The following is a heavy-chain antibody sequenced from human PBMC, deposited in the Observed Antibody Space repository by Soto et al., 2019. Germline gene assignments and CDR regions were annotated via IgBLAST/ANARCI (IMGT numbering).Heavy chain of an antibody. D-gene: IGHD2-2*01. V-gene: IGHV1-46*01. J-gene: IGHJ5*02. CDR2: INPSGGST. Sequence: ASVKVSCKASGYTFTSYYMHWVRQAPGQGLEWMGIINPSGGSTSYAQKFQGRVTMTRDTSTSTVYMELSSLRSEDTAVYYCARVDSTSRGGDWFDPWGQGTLVTVSS. CDR1: GYTFTSYY. CDR3: ARVDSTSRGGDWFDP.